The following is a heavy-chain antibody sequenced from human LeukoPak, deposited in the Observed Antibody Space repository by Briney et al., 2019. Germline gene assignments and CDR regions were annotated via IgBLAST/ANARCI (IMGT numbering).Heavy chain of an antibody. CDR3: ARDRHYYDSSGSKGVMGN. Sequence: ASVKVSCKASGYTFINYYMHWVRQAPGQGLEWMGIINPSGGSTTYAQKFQGRVTMTRDMSTSAVYMELSSLRSEDTAVYYCARDRHYYDSSGSKGVMGNWGQGTLVTVSS. V-gene: IGHV1-46*01. J-gene: IGHJ4*02. D-gene: IGHD3-22*01. CDR1: GYTFINYY. CDR2: INPSGGST.